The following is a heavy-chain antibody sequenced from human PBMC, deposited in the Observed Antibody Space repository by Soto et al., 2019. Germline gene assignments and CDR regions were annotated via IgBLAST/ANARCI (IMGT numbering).Heavy chain of an antibody. CDR3: ASGEGIAPHMDV. Sequence: PSETLSLTCTVSGGSISSSSYYWGWIRQPPGKGLEWIGSIYYSGSTYYNPSLKSRVTISVDTSKNQFSLKLSSVTAADTAVNYCASGEGIAPHMDVWGQGTTVTVS. J-gene: IGHJ6*02. CDR1: GGSISSSSYY. CDR2: IYYSGST. D-gene: IGHD6-13*01. V-gene: IGHV4-39*01.